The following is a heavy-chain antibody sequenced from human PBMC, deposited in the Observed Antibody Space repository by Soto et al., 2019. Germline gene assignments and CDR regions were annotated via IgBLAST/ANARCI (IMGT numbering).Heavy chain of an antibody. CDR2: IYYSGST. V-gene: IGHV4-30-4*01. CDR1: GGSISSGDYY. Sequence: LSLTCTVSGGSISSGDYYGSWIRQPPGKGLEWIGYIYYSGSTYYNPSLKSRVTISVDTSKNQFSLKLSSVTAADTAVYYCARAYYDILTFDYWGQGTLVTVSS. D-gene: IGHD3-9*01. CDR3: ARAYYDILTFDY. J-gene: IGHJ4*02.